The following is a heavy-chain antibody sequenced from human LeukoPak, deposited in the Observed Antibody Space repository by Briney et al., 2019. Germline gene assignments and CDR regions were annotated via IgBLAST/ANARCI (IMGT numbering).Heavy chain of an antibody. Sequence: SETLSLTCTVSGGSISSSSYYWGWIRQPPGKGLEWIGSVYYSGSTYYNPSLKSRVTISIDTPENRFSLKLSSVTAADTAVYYCAREFRLDHYGSRSLGEFDPWGQGTLVTVSS. CDR1: GGSISSSSYY. CDR3: AREFRLDHYGSRSLGEFDP. V-gene: IGHV4-39*02. J-gene: IGHJ5*02. D-gene: IGHD3-10*01. CDR2: VYYSGST.